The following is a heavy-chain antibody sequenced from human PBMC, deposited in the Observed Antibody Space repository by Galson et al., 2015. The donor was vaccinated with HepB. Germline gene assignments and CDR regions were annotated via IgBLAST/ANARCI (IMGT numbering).Heavy chain of an antibody. CDR1: GFTFSSSA. J-gene: IGHJ4*02. CDR2: IRSKANSYAT. Sequence: SLRLSCAASGFTFSSSAMHWVHQASGKGLEWVGRIRSKANSYATAYAASVKGRFTISRDDSKNTAYLQMNSLKTEDTAVYYCTRQAAVAGTGDYWGQGTLVTVSS. V-gene: IGHV3-73*01. CDR3: TRQAAVAGTGDY. D-gene: IGHD6-19*01.